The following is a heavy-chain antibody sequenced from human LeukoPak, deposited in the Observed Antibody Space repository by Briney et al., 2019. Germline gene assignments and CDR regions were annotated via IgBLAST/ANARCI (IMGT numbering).Heavy chain of an antibody. Sequence: PGGSLRLSYAASGFTFSAYWMHWARQARGKGLLWVTHTNSDGSGTSYADSVKGRFTISRDDAKNTVYLQMNSLRVEDTAVHFCARDTRADAIDYWGRGTLVTVSS. CDR2: TNSDGSGT. J-gene: IGHJ4*02. V-gene: IGHV3-74*01. CDR3: ARDTRADAIDY. CDR1: GFTFSAYW.